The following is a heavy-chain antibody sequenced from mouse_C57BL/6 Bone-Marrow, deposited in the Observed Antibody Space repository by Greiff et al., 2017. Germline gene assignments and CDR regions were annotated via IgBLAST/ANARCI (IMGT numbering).Heavy chain of an antibody. CDR1: GYTFTSYG. V-gene: IGHV1-81*01. CDR3: ARAGRLRREDAMDY. CDR2: IDPRSGNT. J-gene: IGHJ4*01. D-gene: IGHD2-4*01. Sequence: QVQLQQSGAELARPGASVKLSCKASGYTFTSYGISWVKQRTGQGLEWIGEIDPRSGNTYYTEKFKGKATLTADKSSSTAYMELRSLTSADSAVYFCARAGRLRREDAMDYWDQGTSVTVSS.